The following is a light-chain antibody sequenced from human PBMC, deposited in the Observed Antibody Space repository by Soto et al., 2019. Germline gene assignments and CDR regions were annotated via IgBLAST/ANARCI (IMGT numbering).Light chain of an antibody. J-gene: IGKJ1*01. CDR3: QHYNSFPWT. CDR2: KAS. Sequence: DIQMTQSPSTLSGSVGDRVTITCRASQTISSWLAWYQQKPGKAPKLLIYKASTLKSGVPSRFSGSGSGTGFALTISSLQPDDFATYYCQHYNSFPWTFGQGTKVDI. V-gene: IGKV1-5*03. CDR1: QTISSW.